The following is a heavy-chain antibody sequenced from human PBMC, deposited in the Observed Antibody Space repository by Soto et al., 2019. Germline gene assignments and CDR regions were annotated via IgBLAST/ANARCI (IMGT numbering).Heavy chain of an antibody. Sequence: EVQLLESGGDLVQPGGSLRLACVASGFTFRGDAMSWVRQAPGKGLEWDSSVSGSGEMTHYADSVKGRFTISRDNSKNMLYMHMESLRVDDTAVYYCARSEMTYNWNDWGQGTLVTVSS. CDR1: GFTFRGDA. V-gene: IGHV3-23*01. D-gene: IGHD1-20*01. CDR2: VSGSGEMT. J-gene: IGHJ4*02. CDR3: ARSEMTYNWND.